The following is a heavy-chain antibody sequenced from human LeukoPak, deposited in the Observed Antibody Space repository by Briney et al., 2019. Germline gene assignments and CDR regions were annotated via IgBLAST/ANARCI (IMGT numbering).Heavy chain of an antibody. J-gene: IGHJ4*02. CDR3: ARAPDDSSGTYFDY. CDR2: IRSKAYGGTT. V-gene: IGHV3-49*03. Sequence: PGGSLRLSCTASGFTFGDYAMSWFRQAPGKGLEWVGFIRSKAYGGTTEYAASVKGRFTISRDDSKSIAYLQMNSLKTEDTAVYYCARAPDDSSGTYFDYWGQGTLVTVSS. CDR1: GFTFGDYA. D-gene: IGHD3-22*01.